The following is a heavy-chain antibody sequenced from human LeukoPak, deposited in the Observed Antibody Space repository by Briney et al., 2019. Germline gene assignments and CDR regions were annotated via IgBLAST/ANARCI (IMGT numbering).Heavy chain of an antibody. D-gene: IGHD1-26*01. V-gene: IGHV5-51*01. CDR1: GYSFTSYW. Sequence: HGESLKISCKGSGYSFTSYWIGWVRQMPGKGLEWMGIIYPGDSDTRYSPSFQGQVTISADKSISTAYLQWSNLKASDTAMYYCARLNGILGTTRRGYFDYWGQGTLVTVSS. J-gene: IGHJ4*02. CDR2: IYPGDSDT. CDR3: ARLNGILGTTRRGYFDY.